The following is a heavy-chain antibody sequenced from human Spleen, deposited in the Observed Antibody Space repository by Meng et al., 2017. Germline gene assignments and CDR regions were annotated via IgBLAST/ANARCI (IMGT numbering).Heavy chain of an antibody. CDR1: GYTFTSYD. Sequence: ASVKVSCKASGYTFTSYDINWVRQATGQGLEWMGWMNPNSGNTGYAQKFQGRVTITRNTSISTAYMELSSLRSEDTAVYYSARTLYSSSWVIDYWGQGTLVTVSS. V-gene: IGHV1-8*03. D-gene: IGHD6-13*01. CDR2: MNPNSGNT. CDR3: ARTLYSSSWVIDY. J-gene: IGHJ4*02.